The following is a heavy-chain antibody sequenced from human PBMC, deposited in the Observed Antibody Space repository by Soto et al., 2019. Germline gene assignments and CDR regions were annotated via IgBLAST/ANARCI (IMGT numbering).Heavy chain of an antibody. J-gene: IGHJ5*02. D-gene: IGHD5-18*01. CDR3: ARAVGLLRGYSYGYWFDP. V-gene: IGHV3-21*04. CDR2: ISSSSSYI. CDR1: GFTFSSYS. Sequence: GGSLRLSCAASGFTFSSYSMNWVRQAPGKGLEWVSSISSSSSYIYYADSVKGRFTISRDNAKNSLYLQMNSLRSDDTAVFYCARAVGLLRGYSYGYWFDPWGQGTLVTVSS.